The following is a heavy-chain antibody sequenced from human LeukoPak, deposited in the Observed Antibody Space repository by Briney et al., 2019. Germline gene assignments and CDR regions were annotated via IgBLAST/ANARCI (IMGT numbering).Heavy chain of an antibody. Sequence: SSETLSLTCAVYGGSFSGYYWSWIRQPPGKGLEWIGEINHSGSTNYNPSVKSRVTISIDKFKNQFFLNLSSVTAADTAVYYCAGLVGRYSSGLYYYYFDYWGQGTLVTVSS. CDR2: INHSGST. CDR1: GGSFSGYY. J-gene: IGHJ4*02. V-gene: IGHV4-34*01. CDR3: AGLVGRYSSGLYYYYFDY. D-gene: IGHD3-22*01.